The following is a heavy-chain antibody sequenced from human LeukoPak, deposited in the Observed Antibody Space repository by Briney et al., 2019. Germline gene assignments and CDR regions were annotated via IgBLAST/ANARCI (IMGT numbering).Heavy chain of an antibody. Sequence: GASVKVSCKAYGGTFSSYAISWVRQAPGQGLEWMGGIIPIFDTANYAQKLQGRVTITSDESTSTAYMELSSLRSEDTAVYYCARLLKKGHYGSADYWGQGTLVTVSS. CDR3: ARLLKKGHYGSADY. CDR2: IIPIFDTA. J-gene: IGHJ4*02. V-gene: IGHV1-69*01. CDR1: GGTFSSYA. D-gene: IGHD3-10*01.